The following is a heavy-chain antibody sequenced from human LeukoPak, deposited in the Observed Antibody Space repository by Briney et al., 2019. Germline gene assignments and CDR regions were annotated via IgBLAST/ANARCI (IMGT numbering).Heavy chain of an antibody. Sequence: SETLSLTCAVYGGSFSGYYWSWICQPPGKGLEWIGEINHSGSTNYNPSLKSRVTISVDTSKNQFSLKLSSVTAADTAVYYCARRRDGYNFWGQGTLVTVSS. J-gene: IGHJ4*02. CDR1: GGSFSGYY. D-gene: IGHD5-24*01. CDR2: INHSGST. CDR3: ARRRDGYNF. V-gene: IGHV4-34*01.